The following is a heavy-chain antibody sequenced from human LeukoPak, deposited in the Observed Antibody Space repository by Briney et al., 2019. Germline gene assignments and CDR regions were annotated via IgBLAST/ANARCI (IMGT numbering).Heavy chain of an antibody. D-gene: IGHD5-18*01. CDR2: IKQDGSEK. J-gene: IGHJ4*02. CDR1: GFTFSTYW. V-gene: IGHV3-7*01. CDR3: ARVLGYSYGMDNLDY. Sequence: PGGSLRLSCAASGFTFSTYWMSGVRQAPGKGLKWVANIKQDGSEKYYVDSVKGRFTISRDNAKNSLYLQVNSLRAEDTAVYYCARVLGYSYGMDNLDYWGQGTLVTVSS.